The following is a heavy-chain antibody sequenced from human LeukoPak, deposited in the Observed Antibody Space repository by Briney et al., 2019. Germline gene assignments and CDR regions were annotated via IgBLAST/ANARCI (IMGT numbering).Heavy chain of an antibody. CDR2: IVVGSGDT. J-gene: IGHJ3*02. V-gene: IGHV1-58*01. CDR1: GFTFTSSA. Sequence: GTSVKVSCKASGFTFTSSAVQWVRQARGQRLEWIGWIVVGSGDTNSAQKFQERVTITRDMSTRTAYMELSSLRSEVTAVYYCGADSMPRGVFSYAFDIWGQGTMVTVSS. D-gene: IGHD3-10*01. CDR3: GADSMPRGVFSYAFDI.